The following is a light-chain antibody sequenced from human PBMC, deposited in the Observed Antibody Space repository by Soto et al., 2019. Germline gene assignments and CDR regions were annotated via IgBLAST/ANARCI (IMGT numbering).Light chain of an antibody. V-gene: IGKV3-20*01. CDR3: QQYGSSGT. CDR1: QSVSSN. J-gene: IGKJ1*01. CDR2: GAS. Sequence: EIVITQSPTTLSVSPGERATLPCRASQSVSSNLAWYQQKPGQAPRLLIYGASNRATGIPDRFSGSGSGTDFTLTISRLEPEDFAVYYCQQYGSSGTFGQGTKVDI.